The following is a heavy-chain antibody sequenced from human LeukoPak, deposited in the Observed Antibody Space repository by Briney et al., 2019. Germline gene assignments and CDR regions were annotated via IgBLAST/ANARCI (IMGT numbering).Heavy chain of an antibody. D-gene: IGHD3-22*01. V-gene: IGHV3-30-3*01. CDR2: ISYDGSNK. CDR3: ARDLTFEGYYYDSSGHHELDY. CDR1: GFTFSSYA. Sequence: GGSLRLSCAASGFTFSSYAMHWVRQAPGKGLEWVAVISYDGSNKYYADSVKGRFTISRDNSKNTLYLQMNSLRAEDTAVYYCARDLTFEGYYYDSSGHHELDYWGQGTLVTVSS. J-gene: IGHJ4*02.